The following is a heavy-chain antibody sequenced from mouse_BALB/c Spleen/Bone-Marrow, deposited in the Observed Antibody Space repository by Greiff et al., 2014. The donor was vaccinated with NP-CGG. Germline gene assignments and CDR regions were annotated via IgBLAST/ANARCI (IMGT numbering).Heavy chain of an antibody. D-gene: IGHD2-1*01. CDR3: ARDKNYGSYWYFDV. Sequence: VESGGGLVQPGGSLRLSCATSGFTFTDYYMSWVRQPPGKALEWLGFIRNKANGYTTEYSASVKGRFTISRDNSQSILYLQMNTLRAEDSATYYCARDKNYGSYWYFDVWGAGTTVTVSS. CDR2: IRNKANGYTT. J-gene: IGHJ1*01. V-gene: IGHV7-3*02. CDR1: GFTFTDYY.